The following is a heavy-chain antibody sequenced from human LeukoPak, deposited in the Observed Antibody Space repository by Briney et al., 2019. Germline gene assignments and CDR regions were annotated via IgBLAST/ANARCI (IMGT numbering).Heavy chain of an antibody. D-gene: IGHD3-16*02. CDR1: GYTFTGYY. V-gene: IGHV1-2*02. J-gene: IGHJ4*02. CDR2: INPNSGGT. Sequence: ASVTVSCKASGYTFTGYYMRWVRQAPGQGLEGMGWINPNSGGTNYAQKFQGRVTMTRDTSISTAYMELSRLRSDDTAVYYCARVEVGDYVWGSYRLWGQGTLVTVSS. CDR3: ARVEVGDYVWGSYRL.